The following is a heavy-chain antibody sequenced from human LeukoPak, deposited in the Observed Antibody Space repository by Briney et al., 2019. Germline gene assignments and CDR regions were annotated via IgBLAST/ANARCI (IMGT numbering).Heavy chain of an antibody. CDR1: GYTFTNYD. CDR2: MNPNSGNT. CDR3: ARGLRREQQLLRAFDY. Sequence: ASVKVSCKASGYTFTNYDINWVRQASGQGLEWMGWMNPNSGNTGSAQRFQGRVTMTSNTSISTAYMELSSLRSEDTAVYYCARGLRREQQLLRAFDYWGQGTPVTVSS. V-gene: IGHV1-8*01. D-gene: IGHD6-13*01. J-gene: IGHJ4*02.